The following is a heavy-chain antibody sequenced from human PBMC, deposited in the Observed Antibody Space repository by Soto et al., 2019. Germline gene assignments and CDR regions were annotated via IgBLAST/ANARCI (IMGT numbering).Heavy chain of an antibody. CDR1: GGSISSSSYY. V-gene: IGHV4-39*01. CDR2: IYYSGST. Sequence: SETLSLTCTVSGGSISSSSYYWGWIRQPPGKGLEWIGSIYYSGSTYYNPSLKSRVTISVDTSKNQFSLKLSSVTAADTAVYYCARRRPNYLDSWGQGTLVTVSS. CDR3: ARRRPNYLDS. J-gene: IGHJ4*02.